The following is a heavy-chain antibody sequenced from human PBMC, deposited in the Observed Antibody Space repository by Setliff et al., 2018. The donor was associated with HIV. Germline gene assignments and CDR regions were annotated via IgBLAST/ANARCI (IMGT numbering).Heavy chain of an antibody. CDR3: ARGPRPVDVDYYYMDV. CDR1: GYSISSGYN. J-gene: IGHJ6*03. Sequence: PSETLSLTCVVSGYSISSGYNWGWIRQSPEKGLEWIGNIYHVGTTYYNPSLKSRVTISLDTSKNQFSLKLTSVTAADTAVYYCARGPRPVDVDYYYMDVWGKGTTVTVSS. V-gene: IGHV4-38-2*01. CDR2: IYHVGTT.